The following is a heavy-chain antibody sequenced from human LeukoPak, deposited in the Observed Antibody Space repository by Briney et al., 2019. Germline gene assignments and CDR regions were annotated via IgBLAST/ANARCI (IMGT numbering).Heavy chain of an antibody. Sequence: GGSLRLSCAASGFTFSSYGMHWVRQAPGKGLEWVAFIRYDGSNKYYADSVKGRFTIARDNSKNTLYLQMNSLRAEDTAVYYCAKDSGPLLSFGELGDYFETWGQGTLGSVSS. V-gene: IGHV3-30*02. D-gene: IGHD3-10*01. CDR1: GFTFSSYG. CDR3: AKDSGPLLSFGELGDYFET. J-gene: IGHJ4*02. CDR2: IRYDGSNK.